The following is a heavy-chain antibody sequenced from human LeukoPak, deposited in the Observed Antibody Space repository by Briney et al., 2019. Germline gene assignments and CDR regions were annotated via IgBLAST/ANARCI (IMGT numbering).Heavy chain of an antibody. Sequence: PGGSLRLSCAPSVFSFSSYAMRWVRPPPGRGLEGVSGISGSGGSPYYAHSVKGRFTISRDNSKNPLYLQMNSLRAEDTAVYYCGKFGRAAPDWFVPWGQGTLVTVSS. CDR2: ISGSGGSP. D-gene: IGHD2-15*01. CDR1: VFSFSSYA. J-gene: IGHJ5*02. V-gene: IGHV3-23*01. CDR3: GKFGRAAPDWFVP.